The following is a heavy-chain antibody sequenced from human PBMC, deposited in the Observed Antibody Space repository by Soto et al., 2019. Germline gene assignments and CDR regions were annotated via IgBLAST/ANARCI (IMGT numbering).Heavy chain of an antibody. CDR2: ISNSGTSM. V-gene: IGHV3-11*01. Sequence: PGGSLRLSCAASGFTFSNYYMSWIRQAPGKEPEWVSYISNSGTSMYYEDSVKGRFTISRDNAKKALYLQMNSLRAEDTAMYYCARDREHYGAYEGFDYWGQGTLVTVSS. CDR1: GFTFSNYY. CDR3: ARDREHYGAYEGFDY. D-gene: IGHD4-17*01. J-gene: IGHJ4*02.